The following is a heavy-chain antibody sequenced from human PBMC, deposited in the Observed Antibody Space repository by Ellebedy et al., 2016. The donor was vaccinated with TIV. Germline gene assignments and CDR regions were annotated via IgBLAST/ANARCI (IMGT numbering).Heavy chain of an antibody. CDR2: IYSGGAA. V-gene: IGHV3-66*01. CDR1: GFIVATDY. Sequence: PGGSLRLSCAASGFIVATDYMSWVRQAPGKGPEWVSTIYSGGAAYYGDSVKGRFTVSRDNSKNTVYLQMNSLRVEDTAVYFCARNRDANGWYVDLWGQGTLVTVSS. J-gene: IGHJ5*02. D-gene: IGHD6-19*01. CDR3: ARNRDANGWYVDL.